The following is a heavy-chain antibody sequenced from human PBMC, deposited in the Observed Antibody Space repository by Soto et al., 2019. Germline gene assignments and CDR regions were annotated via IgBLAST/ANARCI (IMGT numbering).Heavy chain of an antibody. D-gene: IGHD2-2*01. CDR2: ISPYNGYT. CDR3: ARLIPAGEFGVVPPSYYAMDV. V-gene: IGHV1-18*04. Sequence: ASVKVSCKASGYVFINFGISWVRQVPGKGLEWMGWISPYNGYTKDAQKFQGRLGMTIETSTTTSYLELRSLRSDDTAVYYCARLIPAGEFGVVPPSYYAMDVWGRGTTVNVSS. J-gene: IGHJ6*02. CDR1: GYVFINFG.